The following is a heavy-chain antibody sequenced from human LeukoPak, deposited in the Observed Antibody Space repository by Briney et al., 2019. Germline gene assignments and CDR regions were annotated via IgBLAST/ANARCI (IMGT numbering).Heavy chain of an antibody. Sequence: GGSLRLSCAASGFTFSSYAMHWVRQAPGKGLEYVSAISSNGGSTYYANSVKGRFTISRDNSKNTLYLQMGSLRAEDMAVYYCAACLTYYYDSSGYYAPDYWGQGTLVTVSS. V-gene: IGHV3-64*01. J-gene: IGHJ4*02. CDR2: ISSNGGST. D-gene: IGHD3-22*01. CDR1: GFTFSSYA. CDR3: AACLTYYYDSSGYYAPDY.